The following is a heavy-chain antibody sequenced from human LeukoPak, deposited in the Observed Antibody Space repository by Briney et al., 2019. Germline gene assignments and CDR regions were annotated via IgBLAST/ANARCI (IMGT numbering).Heavy chain of an antibody. CDR3: TSPQEYYYDSSGYFAFDI. Sequence: GGSLRLSCAASGFTFSNAWMSWVRQAPGKGLEWVGRIKSKTDGGTTDYAAPVKGRFTISRDDSKNTPYLQMNSLKTEDTAVYYCTSPQEYYYDSSGYFAFDIWGQGTMVTVSS. CDR1: GFTFSNAW. V-gene: IGHV3-15*01. CDR2: IKSKTDGGTT. J-gene: IGHJ3*02. D-gene: IGHD3-22*01.